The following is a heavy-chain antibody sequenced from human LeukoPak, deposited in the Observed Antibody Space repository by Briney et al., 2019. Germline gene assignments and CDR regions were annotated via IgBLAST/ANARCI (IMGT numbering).Heavy chain of an antibody. D-gene: IGHD3-22*01. J-gene: IGHJ4*02. Sequence: GGSLRLSCAASGLTFGRYAMHWVRQAPGKGLEWVAIISNDGNKRYYADSMKGRYTVSRDNSKNTLYLQMNSLTTEDTAVYYCARHYYDNTGYRVTPGLDYWGQGTLVTVSS. V-gene: IGHV3-30*04. CDR3: ARHYYDNTGYRVTPGLDY. CDR1: GLTFGRYA. CDR2: ISNDGNKR.